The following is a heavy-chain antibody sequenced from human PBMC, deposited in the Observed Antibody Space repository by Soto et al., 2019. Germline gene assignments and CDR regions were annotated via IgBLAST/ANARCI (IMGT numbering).Heavy chain of an antibody. D-gene: IGHD2-21*02. Sequence: PSETLSLTCTVSGGSISSGDYYWSWIRQPPGKGLEWIGYIYYSGSTYYNPSLKSRVTISVDTSKNQFSLKLSSVTAADTAVYYCKAIAVVTGIDYWGQGTLATVSS. CDR2: IYYSGST. CDR3: KAIAVVTGIDY. V-gene: IGHV4-30-4*01. J-gene: IGHJ4*02. CDR1: GGSISSGDYY.